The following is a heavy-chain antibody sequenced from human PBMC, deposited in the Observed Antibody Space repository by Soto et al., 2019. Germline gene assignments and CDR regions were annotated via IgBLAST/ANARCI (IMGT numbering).Heavy chain of an antibody. J-gene: IGHJ4*02. D-gene: IGHD6-13*01. V-gene: IGHV1-46*01. CDR3: ARDLAAGDY. Sequence: QVQLVQSGAEVKKPGASVKLSCKASGYTFINYYIHWVRQAPGQGLEGMGIFNPTSGSTTYAPKFQGRVTLTMDTSTRTVYMELSSLRFDDTAVYYCARDLAAGDYWGQGTLVTVSS. CDR2: FNPTSGST. CDR1: GYTFINYY.